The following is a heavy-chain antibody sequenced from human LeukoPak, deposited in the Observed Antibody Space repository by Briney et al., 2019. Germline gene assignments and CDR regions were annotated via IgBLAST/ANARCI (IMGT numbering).Heavy chain of an antibody. CDR1: GFTFNNYA. Sequence: GGSLRLSCAASGFTFNNYAVSWVRQAPGKGLEWVSLIRGSTYYADSVKGRFTISRDNSQKTVYLQMNSLRAEDTALYYCAKDLGGSTDYWGQGTPVTVSS. J-gene: IGHJ4*02. CDR2: IRGST. D-gene: IGHD5-12*01. V-gene: IGHV3-23*01. CDR3: AKDLGGSTDY.